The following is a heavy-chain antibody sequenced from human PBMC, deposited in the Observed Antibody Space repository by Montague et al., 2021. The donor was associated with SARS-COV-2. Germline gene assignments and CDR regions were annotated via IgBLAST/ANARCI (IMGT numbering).Heavy chain of an antibody. J-gene: IGHJ1*01. D-gene: IGHD1-26*01. CDR2: ISDDGSNK. Sequence: SLRLSCAASGFTFSSYAMHWVRQAPGKGLEWVAVISDDGSNKYYADSVKGRFTISRDNSKNTLYLQMNSLRAEDTAVYYCAKEAEWELLEGYLQHWGQGTLVTVSS. CDR3: AKEAEWELLEGYLQH. CDR1: GFTFSSYA. V-gene: IGHV3-30-3*01.